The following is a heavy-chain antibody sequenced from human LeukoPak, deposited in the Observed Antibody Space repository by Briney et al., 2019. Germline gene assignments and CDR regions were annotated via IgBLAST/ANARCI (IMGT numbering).Heavy chain of an antibody. V-gene: IGHV4-61*02. J-gene: IGHJ5*02. D-gene: IGHD2-2*01. CDR3: ARETVVVVPADGRAWFDP. CDR1: GGSISSGSYY. CDR2: IYTSGST. Sequence: PSETLSLTCTVSGGSISSGSYYWSWIRQPAGKGLEWIGRIYTSGSTNYNPSLKSRVTISVDTSKNQFSLKLSSVTAADTAVYYCARETVVVVPADGRAWFDPWGQGTLVTVSS.